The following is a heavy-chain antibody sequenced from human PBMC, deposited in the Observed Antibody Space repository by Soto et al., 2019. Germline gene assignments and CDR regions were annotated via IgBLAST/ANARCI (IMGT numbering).Heavy chain of an antibody. CDR1: GFTFSSYG. J-gene: IGHJ3*02. D-gene: IGHD2-21*01. CDR3: ARDLGPRGDDAFDI. CDR2: IWYDGSNK. V-gene: IGHV3-33*01. Sequence: GGSLRLSCAASGFTFSSYGMHWVRQAPGKGLEWVAVIWYDGSNKYYADSVKGRFTISRDNSKNTLYLQMNSLRAEDTAVYYCARDLGPRGDDAFDIWGQGTMVTVSS.